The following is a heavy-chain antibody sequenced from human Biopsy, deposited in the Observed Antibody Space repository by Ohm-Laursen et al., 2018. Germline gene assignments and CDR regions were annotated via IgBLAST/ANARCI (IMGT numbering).Heavy chain of an antibody. CDR2: IDSDGSTT. D-gene: IGHD3/OR15-3a*01. J-gene: IGHJ4*02. Sequence: SLRLSCSASAFNFSSYWMHWVRQVPGKGPAWVSRIDSDGSTTRYADVVQGRFRISRDNAKDTLYLQMNSLRADDTAVYYCASGPRGFRHWGRGTLVTVSS. CDR1: AFNFSSYW. CDR3: ASGPRGFRH. V-gene: IGHV3-74*01.